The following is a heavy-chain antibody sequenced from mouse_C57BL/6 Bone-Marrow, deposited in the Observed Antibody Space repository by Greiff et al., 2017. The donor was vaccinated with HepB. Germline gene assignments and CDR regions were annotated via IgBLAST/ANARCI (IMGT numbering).Heavy chain of an antibody. CDR1: GYTFTSYG. D-gene: IGHD1-1*01. J-gene: IGHJ3*01. CDR3: ARERGYYYGSRPWFAY. CDR2: IYPRSGNT. Sequence: VQVVESGAELARPGASVKLSCKASGYTFTSYGISWVKQSTGQGLEWIGEIYPRSGNTYYNEKFKGKATLTADKSSSTAYMELRSLTSEDSAVYFCARERGYYYGSRPWFAYWGQGTLVTVSA. V-gene: IGHV1-81*01.